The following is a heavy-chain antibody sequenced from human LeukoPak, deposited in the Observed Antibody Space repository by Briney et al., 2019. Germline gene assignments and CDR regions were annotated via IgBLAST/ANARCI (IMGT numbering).Heavy chain of an antibody. CDR3: ARGIVGATGVDY. CDR2: MNPDSGRT. D-gene: IGHD1-26*01. J-gene: IGHJ4*02. CDR1: GYTFTGHD. Sequence: ASVKVSCKASGYTFTGHDINWVRQGTGQGLEWMGWMNPDSGRTGYSQKFQGRVTITRDTSASTAYMELSSLRSEDTAVYYCARGIVGATGVDYWGQGTLVTVSS. V-gene: IGHV1-8*01.